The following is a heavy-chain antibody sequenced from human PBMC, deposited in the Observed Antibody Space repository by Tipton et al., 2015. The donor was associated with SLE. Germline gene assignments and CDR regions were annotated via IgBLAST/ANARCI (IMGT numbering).Heavy chain of an antibody. CDR1: SGSFSGYY. CDR3: ARGRPAFDI. Sequence: TLSLTCAVYSGSFSGYYWSWIRQPPGKGLEWIGEINHSGSTNYNPSLKSRVTISVGTSKNQFSLKLSSVTAADTAVYYCARGRPAFDIWGQGTMVTVSS. J-gene: IGHJ3*02. V-gene: IGHV4-34*01. CDR2: INHSGST.